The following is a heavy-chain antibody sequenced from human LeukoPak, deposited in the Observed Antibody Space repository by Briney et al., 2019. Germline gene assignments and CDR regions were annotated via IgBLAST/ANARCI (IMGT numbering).Heavy chain of an antibody. V-gene: IGHV3-23*01. D-gene: IGHD3-9*01. CDR3: ARDRPYYDILTGYYIGEAFDI. CDR1: GFTFSSYA. Sequence: GGSLRLSCAASGFTFSSYAMSWVRQAPGKGLEWVSAISGSGGTTYYADSVKGRFTISRHNSKNTLYLQMNSLRAEDTAVYYCARDRPYYDILTGYYIGEAFDIWGQGTMVTVSS. CDR2: ISGSGGTT. J-gene: IGHJ3*02.